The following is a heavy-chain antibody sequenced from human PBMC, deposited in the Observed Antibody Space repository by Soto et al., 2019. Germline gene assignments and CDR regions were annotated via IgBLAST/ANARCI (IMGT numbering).Heavy chain of an antibody. D-gene: IGHD6-13*01. CDR2: INHSGST. J-gene: IGHJ6*02. CDR1: GGSFSGYY. Sequence: SETLSLTCAVYGGSFSGYYWSWIRQPPGKGLEWIGEINHSGSTNYNPSLKSRVTISVDTSKNQFSLKLSSVTAADTAVYYCARLVHSSSWHYYYYYGMDVWGQGTTVTVSS. V-gene: IGHV4-34*01. CDR3: ARLVHSSSWHYYYYYGMDV.